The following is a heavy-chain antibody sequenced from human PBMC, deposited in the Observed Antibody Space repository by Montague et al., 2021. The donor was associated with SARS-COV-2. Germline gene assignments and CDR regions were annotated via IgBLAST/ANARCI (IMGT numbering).Heavy chain of an antibody. CDR3: AIEVGAMVYYYGMDV. CDR2: IYYSGST. J-gene: IGHJ6*04. V-gene: IGHV4-39*01. CDR1: GGSISSSSYY. D-gene: IGHD1-26*01. Sequence: SETLSLTCTVSGGSISSSSYYWGWIRQPPGKGLEWIGSIYYSGSTYYNLSLKSRVTISADTAKNQFSLKLSSATAADTAVYYCAIEVGAMVYYYGMDVWGKGTTVTVSS.